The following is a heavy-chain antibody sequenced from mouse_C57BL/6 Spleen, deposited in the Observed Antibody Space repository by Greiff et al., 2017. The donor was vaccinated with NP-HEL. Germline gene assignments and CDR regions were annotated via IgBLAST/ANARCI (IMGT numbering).Heavy chain of an antibody. Sequence: EVKLMESGGGLVKPGGSLKLSCAASGFTFSSYAMSWVRQTPEKRLEWVATISDGGSYTYYPDNVKGRFTISRDNAKNNLYLQMSHLKSEDTAMYYCARGSGFDVWGTGTTVTVSS. CDR2: ISDGGSYT. V-gene: IGHV5-4*03. CDR1: GFTFSSYA. J-gene: IGHJ1*03. D-gene: IGHD1-1*01. CDR3: ARGSGFDV.